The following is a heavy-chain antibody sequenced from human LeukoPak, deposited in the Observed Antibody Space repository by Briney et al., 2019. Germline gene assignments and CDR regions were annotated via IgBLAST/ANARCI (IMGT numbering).Heavy chain of an antibody. J-gene: IGHJ4*02. D-gene: IGHD2-21*02. CDR3: ARVMTALYYFDY. V-gene: IGHV1-2*02. CDR1: GYTFNGYY. Sequence: ASVKVSCKSSGYTFNGYYMHWVRQAPGQGLEWMGWINPNNGGTKYAQNFQGRVTMTRDTSISTAYMELSRLRSDDTAVYYCARVMTALYYFDYWGQGTLVTVSS. CDR2: INPNNGGT.